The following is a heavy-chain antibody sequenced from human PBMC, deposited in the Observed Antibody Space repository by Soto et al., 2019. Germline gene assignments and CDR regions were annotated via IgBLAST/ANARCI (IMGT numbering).Heavy chain of an antibody. CDR2: ISYDGINK. Sequence: GGSLRLSCAASGFTFTNHAFHWVRQAPGKGLEWVALISYDGINKYYADSVKGRFTVSRDNSKNTLSLQMTSLRPDDTAVYYCARGIQLWLRLFDYWGQGXLVTVYS. D-gene: IGHD5-18*01. V-gene: IGHV3-30-3*01. J-gene: IGHJ4*02. CDR1: GFTFTNHA. CDR3: ARGIQLWLRLFDY.